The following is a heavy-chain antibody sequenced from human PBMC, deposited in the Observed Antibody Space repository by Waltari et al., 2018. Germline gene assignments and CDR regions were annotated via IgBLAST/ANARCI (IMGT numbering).Heavy chain of an antibody. J-gene: IGHJ4*02. V-gene: IGHV3-7*01. D-gene: IGHD1-26*01. Sequence: EVEFVESGGDLVQHGGSLRLSCAASGFSFSNYWMNWVRQAPGKGLEWVANIKQDGSENYYLGSVKGRFTISRDNAKNLLYLQMNSLRAEDTAVYYCARGINSPGIDYWGQGNLVTVSS. CDR2: IKQDGSEN. CDR3: ARGINSPGIDY. CDR1: GFSFSNYW.